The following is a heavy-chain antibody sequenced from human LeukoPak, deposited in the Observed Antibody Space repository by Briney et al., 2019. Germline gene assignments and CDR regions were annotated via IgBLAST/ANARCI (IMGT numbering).Heavy chain of an antibody. CDR3: ARMVRGVISPFDY. D-gene: IGHD3-10*01. V-gene: IGHV3-48*01. CDR1: GFTFINAW. Sequence: GGSLRLSCAASGFTFINAWMAWVRQAPGKGLEWVSYISSSGSTIYYADSVKGRFTISRDNSKNTLYLQMNSLRAEDTAVYYCARMVRGVISPFDYWGQGTLVTVSS. J-gene: IGHJ4*02. CDR2: ISSSGSTI.